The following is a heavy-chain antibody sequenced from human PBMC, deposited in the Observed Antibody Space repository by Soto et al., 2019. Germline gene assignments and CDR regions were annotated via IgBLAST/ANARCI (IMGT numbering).Heavy chain of an antibody. V-gene: IGHV3-23*01. CDR2: VTGSGGQI. J-gene: IGHJ5*02. CDR3: AKDAVYKDGLWLMDS. Sequence: GSLRLSCAASGFTISTYAMTWVRQAPGKGLECVSGVTGSGGQIHYADSVKGRFTISKDNSKNTLYLQMSSLREEDTALYYCAKDAVYKDGLWLMDSWGQGTLVTVSS. CDR1: GFTISTYA. D-gene: IGHD2-21*01.